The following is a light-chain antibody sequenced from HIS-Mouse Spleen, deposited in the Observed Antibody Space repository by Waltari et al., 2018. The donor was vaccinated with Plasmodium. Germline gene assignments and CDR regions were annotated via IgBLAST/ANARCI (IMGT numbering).Light chain of an antibody. J-gene: IGLJ3*02. Sequence: SYELTQPPSVSVSPGQKARITCSGDALPKKYAYWYQQKSGQAPVLVIYEDSKRPSGIPESFSGSSSGTMATLTISGAQVEDEADYYCYSTDSSGNHRVFGGGTKLTVL. V-gene: IGLV3-10*01. CDR1: ALPKKY. CDR2: EDS. CDR3: YSTDSSGNHRV.